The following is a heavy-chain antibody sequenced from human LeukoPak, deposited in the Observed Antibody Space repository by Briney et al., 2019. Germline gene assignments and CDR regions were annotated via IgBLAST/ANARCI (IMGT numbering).Heavy chain of an antibody. CDR2: ISDDGSNK. Sequence: GGALRLSCAASGFTFSSYAMYWVRQAPGKGLGWVAVISDDGSNKYYADSVKGRFTISRDNSKNTLYLQMNSLRAEDTAVYYCARVDDLDAFDIWGQGTMVTVSS. J-gene: IGHJ3*02. CDR1: GFTFSSYA. D-gene: IGHD2-2*03. V-gene: IGHV3-30-3*01. CDR3: ARVDDLDAFDI.